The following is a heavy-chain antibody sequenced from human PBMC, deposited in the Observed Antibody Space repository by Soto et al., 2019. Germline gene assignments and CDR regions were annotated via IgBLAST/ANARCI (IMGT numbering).Heavy chain of an antibody. Sequence: SLRLSCAASGFNFSSYAMHWVRQAPGKGLEWVAVISYDGSNKYYADSVKGRFTISRDNSKNTLYLQMNSLRAEDTAVYYCARVDTAMDDPYYYYGMDVWGQGTTVTVSS. CDR1: GFNFSSYA. D-gene: IGHD5-18*01. CDR2: ISYDGSNK. J-gene: IGHJ6*02. V-gene: IGHV3-30-3*01. CDR3: ARVDTAMDDPYYYYGMDV.